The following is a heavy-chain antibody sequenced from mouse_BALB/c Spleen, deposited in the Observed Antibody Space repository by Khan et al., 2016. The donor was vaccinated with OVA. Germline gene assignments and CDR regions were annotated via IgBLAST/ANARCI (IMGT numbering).Heavy chain of an antibody. Sequence: VQLQESGPGLVAPSQSLSLTCTVSGFSFTSYGVHWVRQPPGKGLEWLAVICAGGSTNYNSALMSRLSISYDNSKSQVFLKMNSLQADDTAMDDCAGLEDIWGQGTTLTVSS. D-gene: IGHD1-3*01. V-gene: IGHV2-9*02. J-gene: IGHJ2*01. CDR1: GFSFTSYG. CDR2: ICAGGST. CDR3: AGLEDI.